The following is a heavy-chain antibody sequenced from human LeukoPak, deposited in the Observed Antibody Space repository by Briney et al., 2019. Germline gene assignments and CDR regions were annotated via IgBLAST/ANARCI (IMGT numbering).Heavy chain of an antibody. CDR1: GFTVSSNY. CDR3: ARSYANYYDSRAFDY. CDR2: IYSGGST. Sequence: PGGSLRLSCAASGFTVSSNYMSWVRQAPGKGLEWVSVIYSGGSTYYADSVKGRFTISRDNSKNTLYLQMNSLRAEDTAVYYCARSYANYYDSRAFDYWGQGTLVTVSS. J-gene: IGHJ4*02. D-gene: IGHD3-22*01. V-gene: IGHV3-66*01.